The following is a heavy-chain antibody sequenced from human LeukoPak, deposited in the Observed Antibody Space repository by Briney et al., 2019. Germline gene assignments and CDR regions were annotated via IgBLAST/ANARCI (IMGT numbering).Heavy chain of an antibody. J-gene: IGHJ6*03. V-gene: IGHV3-15*01. CDR2: IKRKTEGGTT. CDR3: TTDLYYYMDV. CDR1: GFTFNNAW. Sequence: PGGSLRLSCAASGFTFNNAWMSWVRQAPGKGLEWVGRIKRKTEGGTTDYAAPVKGRFTISRDDSKNTLYLQMNSLKTEDTAVYYCTTDLYYYMDVWGKGTTVTISS.